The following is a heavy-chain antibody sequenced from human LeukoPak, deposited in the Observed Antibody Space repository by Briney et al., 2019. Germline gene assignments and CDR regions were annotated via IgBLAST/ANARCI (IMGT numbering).Heavy chain of an antibody. CDR1: GGSFSGYY. J-gene: IGHJ2*01. CDR2: INHSGST. Sequence: SETLSLTCAVYGGSFSGYYWSWIRQPPGKGLEWIGEINHSGSTNYNPSLKSRVTISVDTSKNQFSLKLSSVTAADTAVYYCARKGSRDDYGDWYFDLWGRGTLVTVSS. D-gene: IGHD4-17*01. V-gene: IGHV4-34*01. CDR3: ARKGSRDDYGDWYFDL.